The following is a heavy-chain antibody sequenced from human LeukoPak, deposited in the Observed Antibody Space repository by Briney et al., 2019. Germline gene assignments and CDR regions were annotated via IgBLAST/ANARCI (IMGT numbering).Heavy chain of an antibody. CDR3: ARDRGVVSASNWFDP. D-gene: IGHD2-2*01. CDR2: IIPIFGTA. J-gene: IGHJ5*02. V-gene: IGHV1-69*06. CDR1: GGTFSSYA. Sequence: GSSVKVSCKASGGTFSSYAISWVRQAPGQGLEWMGGIIPIFGTANYAQKFQGRVTITADKSTSTAYMELSSLRSEDTAVYYCARDRGVVSASNWFDPWGQGTLVTVSS.